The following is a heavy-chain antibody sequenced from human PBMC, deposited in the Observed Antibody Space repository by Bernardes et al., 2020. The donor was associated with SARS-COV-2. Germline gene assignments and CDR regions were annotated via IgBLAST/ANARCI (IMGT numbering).Heavy chain of an antibody. D-gene: IGHD5-12*01. Sequence: SGPTLVKPTQTLTLTCTFSGFSLSTSGVGVGWIRQPPGKALEWLALIYWDDDERYSPSLKTRLTITKDISKNQVVLTMTNMDPVDTATYYCAHRHRVHSGNNVIGNAFDIWGQGTLVTVSS. J-gene: IGHJ3*02. CDR1: GFSLSTSGVG. CDR3: AHRHRVHSGNNVIGNAFDI. CDR2: IYWDDDE. V-gene: IGHV2-5*02.